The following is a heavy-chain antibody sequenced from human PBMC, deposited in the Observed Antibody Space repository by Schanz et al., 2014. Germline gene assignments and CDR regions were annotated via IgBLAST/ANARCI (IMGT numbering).Heavy chain of an antibody. J-gene: IGHJ3*01. CDR1: GFSVSTNY. V-gene: IGHV3-53*01. CDR3: ERDEDKDGNNLAFDV. CDR2: YINAGST. Sequence: EVQLVESGGGLIQPGGSLRLSCAVSGFSVSTNYMSWARQAPGKGLEWISSLYINAGSTRYADSVKGRFFISRDNSKHTLFLQINSPKAADMAICSCERDEDKDGNNLAFDVWGQGTMVTVSS.